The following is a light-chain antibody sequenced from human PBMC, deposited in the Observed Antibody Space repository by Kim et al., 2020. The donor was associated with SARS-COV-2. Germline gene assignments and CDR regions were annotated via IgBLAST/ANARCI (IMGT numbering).Light chain of an antibody. CDR3: QKLT. J-gene: IGKJ1*01. Sequence: PSSLSASVGDRVTITCRASQGISNYLAWYQQKPGKVPKLLIYAASTLQSGVPSRFSGSGSGTDFTLTISSLQPEDVATYYCQKLTFGQGTKVDIK. CDR1: QGISNY. CDR2: AAS. V-gene: IGKV1-27*01.